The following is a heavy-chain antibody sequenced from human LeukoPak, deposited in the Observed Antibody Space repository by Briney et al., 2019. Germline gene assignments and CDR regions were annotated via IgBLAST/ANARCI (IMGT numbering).Heavy chain of an antibody. Sequence: SETLSLTCTVSGGSVSSGSYYWSWIRQPPGKGLEWIGYIYYSGSTNYNPSLKSRVTISVDTSKNQFSLKLSSVTAADTAVYYCASQRWLQLRAFDYWGQGTLVTVSS. CDR1: GGSVSSGSYY. CDR2: IYYSGST. D-gene: IGHD5-24*01. CDR3: ASQRWLQLRAFDY. V-gene: IGHV4-61*01. J-gene: IGHJ4*02.